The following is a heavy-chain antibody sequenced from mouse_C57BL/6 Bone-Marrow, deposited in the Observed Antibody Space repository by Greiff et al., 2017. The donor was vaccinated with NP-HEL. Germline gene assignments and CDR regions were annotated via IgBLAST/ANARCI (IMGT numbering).Heavy chain of an antibody. CDR1: GYTFTSYW. Sequence: QVQLQQPGAELVKPGASVKLSCKASGYTFTSYWMHWVKQRPGQGLEWIGMIHPNSGRTNYNEKFKSKATLTVDKSSSTAYMQLSSLTSEGSAVYYCARGRLRREAMDNWGQGTPVTVTS. V-gene: IGHV1-64*01. CDR3: ARGRLRREAMDN. J-gene: IGHJ4*01. D-gene: IGHD2-4*01. CDR2: IHPNSGRT.